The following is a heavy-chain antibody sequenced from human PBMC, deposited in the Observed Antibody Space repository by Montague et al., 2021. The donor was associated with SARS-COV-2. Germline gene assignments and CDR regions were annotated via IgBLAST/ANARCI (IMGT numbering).Heavy chain of an antibody. CDR3: RVGNYYDSISDY. J-gene: IGHJ4*02. CDR1: GFTFSSYA. D-gene: IGHD3-22*01. CDR2: ISGSGGST. V-gene: IGHV3-23*01. Sequence: SLRLSCAASGFTFSSYAMSWVRQAPGKGLEWVSAISGSGGSTYYADSVKGRFTISRDNSKNPLYLQMNSLRAEDTAVYYCRVGNYYDSISDYWGQGTLVTVSS.